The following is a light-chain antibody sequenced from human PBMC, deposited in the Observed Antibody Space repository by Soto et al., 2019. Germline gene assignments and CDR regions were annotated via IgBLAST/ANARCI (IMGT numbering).Light chain of an antibody. Sequence: EIVMTQSPASLSVSPGETATLSCRASQSVSSNLAWYQQKPGQAPRLLIYDASTRATGIPARFSGSGSGTEFTLTITSLQSEDFAVYYCQQYNNWPLTFGGGTKLESK. CDR1: QSVSSN. V-gene: IGKV3-15*01. CDR2: DAS. CDR3: QQYNNWPLT. J-gene: IGKJ4*01.